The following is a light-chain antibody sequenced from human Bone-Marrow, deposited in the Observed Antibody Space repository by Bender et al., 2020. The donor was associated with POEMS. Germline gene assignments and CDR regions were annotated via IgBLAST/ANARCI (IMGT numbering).Light chain of an antibody. V-gene: IGLV1-40*01. Sequence: QSVLAQPPSVSGAPGQRVTISCTGSISNIGSGFDVHWYQQLPGTAPKLLIYGNNNRPSGVPDRFSGSKSGTSASLAITGLQAEDEADYFCQSYDSSLSGQVLFGGGTRLTVL. J-gene: IGLJ2*01. CDR3: QSYDSSLSGQVL. CDR1: ISNIGSGFD. CDR2: GNN.